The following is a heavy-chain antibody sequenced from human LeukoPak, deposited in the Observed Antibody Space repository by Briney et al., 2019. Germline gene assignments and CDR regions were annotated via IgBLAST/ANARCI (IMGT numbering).Heavy chain of an antibody. CDR3: ARDLIDDSSGYLENRFDP. D-gene: IGHD3-22*01. J-gene: IGHJ5*02. CDR2: ISAYNGNT. CDR1: GYTFTSYG. Sequence: GASVKVSCKASGYTFTSYGISWVRQAPGQGLEWMGWISAYNGNTNYAQKLQGRVTMTTDTSTSTAYMELRSLRYDDTAVYYCARDLIDDSSGYLENRFDPWGQGTLVTVSS. V-gene: IGHV1-18*01.